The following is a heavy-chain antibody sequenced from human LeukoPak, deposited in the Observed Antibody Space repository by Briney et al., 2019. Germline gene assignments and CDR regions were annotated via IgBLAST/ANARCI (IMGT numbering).Heavy chain of an antibody. CDR1: GYTFTSYA. CDR3: ARVPYYDSRDYYYGMDV. J-gene: IGHJ6*02. CDR2: INPNSGGT. V-gene: IGHV1-2*02. Sequence: ASVKVSCKASGYTFTSYAMHWVRQAPGQRLEWMGWINPNSGGTNYAQKFQGRVTMTRDTSISTAYMELSRLRSDDTAVYYCARVPYYDSRDYYYGMDVWGQGTTVTVSS. D-gene: IGHD3-22*01.